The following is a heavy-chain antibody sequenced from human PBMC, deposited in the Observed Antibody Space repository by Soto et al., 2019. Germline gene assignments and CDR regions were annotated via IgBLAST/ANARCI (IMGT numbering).Heavy chain of an antibody. D-gene: IGHD2-21*01. CDR1: GGSVSSESYY. CDR3: ARERGDSHWIDP. Sequence: SETLSLTCSVSGGSVSSESYYWSWIPPTPGKGLEWIGNVENSGSTKYNPSLKRRVTISVDTSKNQFSLKLSYVTGADSAVYYCARERGDSHWIDPWGQGTLVTVSS. J-gene: IGHJ5*02. CDR2: VENSGST. V-gene: IGHV4-61*01.